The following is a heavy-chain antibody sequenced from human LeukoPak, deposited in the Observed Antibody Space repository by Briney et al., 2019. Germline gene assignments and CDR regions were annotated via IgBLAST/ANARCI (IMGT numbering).Heavy chain of an antibody. J-gene: IGHJ4*02. CDR2: IYYSGST. CDR3: ARHLGYSSPVDY. V-gene: IGHV4-39*01. Sequence: PSETLSLTCTVSGGSISSSSYYWGWIRQPPGKGLEWIGSIYYSGSTYYNPSLKSRVTISVDTSKNQFSLKLSSVTAADTAVYYCARHLGYSSPVDYWGQGTLVTVSS. CDR1: GGSISSSSYY. D-gene: IGHD6-13*01.